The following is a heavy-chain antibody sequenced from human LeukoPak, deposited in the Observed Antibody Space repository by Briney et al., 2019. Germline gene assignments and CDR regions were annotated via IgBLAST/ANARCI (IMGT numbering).Heavy chain of an antibody. J-gene: IGHJ4*02. V-gene: IGHV4-34*01. CDR2: IKPSGRT. Sequence: SETLSLTCAVYGGSFSGYYWSWIRQPPGKGLEWIGEIKPSGRTNYNPSLKSRVTISADTSKNQFSLKLTSVTAADTAVYYCAGGGDGYQTRFDYWGQGTLLTVSS. CDR3: AGGGDGYQTRFDY. D-gene: IGHD5-24*01. CDR1: GGSFSGYY.